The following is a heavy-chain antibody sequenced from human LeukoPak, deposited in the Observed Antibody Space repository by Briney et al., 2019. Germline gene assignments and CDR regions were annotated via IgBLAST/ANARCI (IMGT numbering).Heavy chain of an antibody. CDR2: IYTSGST. D-gene: IGHD3-22*01. Sequence: SEPLSLTCTVSGGSISSYYWSWIRQPAGKGLEWIGRIYTSGSTNYNPSLKSRVTMSVDTSKDQFSLKLSSVTAADTAVYYCARINYYDSSGYYADAFDIWGQGTMVTVSS. V-gene: IGHV4-4*07. J-gene: IGHJ3*02. CDR3: ARINYYDSSGYYADAFDI. CDR1: GGSISSYY.